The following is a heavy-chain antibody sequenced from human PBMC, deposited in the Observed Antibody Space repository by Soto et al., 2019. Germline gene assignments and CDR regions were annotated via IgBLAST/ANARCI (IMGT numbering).Heavy chain of an antibody. Sequence: VKVSCKTSGYSFTSYGISWVQQAPGQGLEWMGLISPYNGDTIYARKFQGRVIVTADTATGTVYMELRSLRSDDTAVYYCVRDASSGYRGWWDPWGQGTLVTVSS. V-gene: IGHV1-18*01. D-gene: IGHD5-18*01. J-gene: IGHJ5*02. CDR1: GYSFTSYG. CDR3: VRDASSGYRGWWDP. CDR2: ISPYNGDT.